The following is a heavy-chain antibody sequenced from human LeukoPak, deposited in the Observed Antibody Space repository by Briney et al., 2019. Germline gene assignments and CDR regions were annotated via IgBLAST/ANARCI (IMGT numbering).Heavy chain of an antibody. Sequence: SETLSLTCAVYGESFANYYWTWIRQPPGKGLEWIGEINHSGSTNYNPSLKSRVTLSVDTSKNQFSLKLSSVTAADTAVYYCARSSFRGIVVVPAAMRYWFDPWGQGTLVTVPS. D-gene: IGHD2-2*01. CDR1: GESFANYY. CDR2: INHSGST. V-gene: IGHV4-34*01. J-gene: IGHJ5*02. CDR3: ARSSFRGIVVVPAAMRYWFDP.